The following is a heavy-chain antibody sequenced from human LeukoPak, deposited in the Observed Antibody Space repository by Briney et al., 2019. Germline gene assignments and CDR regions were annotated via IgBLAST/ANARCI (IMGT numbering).Heavy chain of an antibody. CDR3: AKSISMAPNYYYGMEV. CDR1: GVSITSYY. V-gene: IGHV4-4*07. Sequence: NPSETLSLTCTVSGVSITSYYWSWFRQPAGKGLEWIGRNYSSGTPNYNPSFNSRVTLSMDTSKNQFTLKLTSVTAADTAVYYCAKSISMAPNYYYGMEVLGQGTT. J-gene: IGHJ6*02. D-gene: IGHD3-10*01. CDR2: NYSSGTP.